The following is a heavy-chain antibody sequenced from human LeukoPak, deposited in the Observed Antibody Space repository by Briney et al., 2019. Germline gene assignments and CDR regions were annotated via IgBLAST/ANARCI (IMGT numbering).Heavy chain of an antibody. Sequence: GGSLRLSCAASGFSLSTYWVTWVRQAPGTGLEWVANINPGGTETYYVEPVKGRFTISRDNSKNTLYLQMNSLRAEDTAVYYCAKGIAAAGCYFDYWGQGTLVTVSS. J-gene: IGHJ4*02. CDR1: GFSLSTYW. V-gene: IGHV3-7*03. CDR3: AKGIAAAGCYFDY. D-gene: IGHD6-13*01. CDR2: INPGGTET.